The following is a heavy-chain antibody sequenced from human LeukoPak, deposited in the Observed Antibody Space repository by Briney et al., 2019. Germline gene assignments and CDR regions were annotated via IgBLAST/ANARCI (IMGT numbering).Heavy chain of an antibody. CDR3: ARDRETNWYSDY. Sequence: GGSLRLSCAASGFTFSSYAMHWVRQAPGKGLEWVAVISYDGSNKYYADSVKGRFTISRDNSKNTLYLQMNSLRAEDTAVYYCARDRETNWYSDYWGQGTLVTVSS. CDR2: ISYDGSNK. V-gene: IGHV3-30*04. D-gene: IGHD1/OR15-1a*01. CDR1: GFTFSSYA. J-gene: IGHJ4*02.